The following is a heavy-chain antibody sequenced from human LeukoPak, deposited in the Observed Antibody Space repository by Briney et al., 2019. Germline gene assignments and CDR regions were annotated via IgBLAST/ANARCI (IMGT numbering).Heavy chain of an antibody. CDR1: NYSISSGSY. D-gene: IGHD1-14*01. Sequence: KTSETLSLTCIVSNYSISSGSYWTWIRQPPGRGLEWIGGIYHSGYTFYNPSLKSRVTISVDASKNKFSLKLNSVTAADTALYYCAREGTVRWFDPWGQGTLVTVSS. CDR3: AREGTVRWFDP. J-gene: IGHJ5*02. CDR2: IYHSGYT. V-gene: IGHV4-38-2*02.